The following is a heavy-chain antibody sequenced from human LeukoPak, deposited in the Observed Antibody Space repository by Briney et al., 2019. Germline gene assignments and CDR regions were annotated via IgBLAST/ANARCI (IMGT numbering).Heavy chain of an antibody. D-gene: IGHD6-6*01. CDR1: GGSFSGYY. V-gene: IGHV4-34*01. Sequence: SETLSLTCAVYGGSFSGYYWSWIRQPPGKGLEWIGEINHSGCTNYNPSLKSRVTISVDTSKNQFSLKLSSVTAADTAVYFCASGIAARLFDYWGQGTLVTVSS. CDR3: ASGIAARLFDY. J-gene: IGHJ4*02. CDR2: INHSGCT.